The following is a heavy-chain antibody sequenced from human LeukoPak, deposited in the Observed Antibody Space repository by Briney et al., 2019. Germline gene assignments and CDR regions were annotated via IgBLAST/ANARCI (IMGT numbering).Heavy chain of an antibody. D-gene: IGHD3-3*01. Sequence: PSETLSLTCAVYGGSFSGYFWSWIRQPPGKGLEWIGEINHSGSTNHNPSLKSRVTISVDTSKNQFSLKLSSVTAADTAVYYCARGRGTIFGVVNPPPPFDPWGQGTLVTVSS. V-gene: IGHV4-34*01. CDR1: GGSFSGYF. CDR3: ARGRGTIFGVVNPPPPFDP. J-gene: IGHJ5*02. CDR2: INHSGST.